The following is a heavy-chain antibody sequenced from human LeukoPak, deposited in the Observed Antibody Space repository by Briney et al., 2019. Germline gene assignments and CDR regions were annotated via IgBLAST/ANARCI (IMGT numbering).Heavy chain of an antibody. J-gene: IGHJ4*02. D-gene: IGHD3-22*01. Sequence: GASVKVSCKASGYTFTGYYMHWVRQAPGQGLEWMGRINPNSGGTNYAQKFQGRVTMTRDTSTSTAYMELSRLRSDDTAVYYCATPQGSYYYDSSGYSPFDYWGQGTLVTVSS. CDR2: INPNSGGT. V-gene: IGHV1-2*06. CDR3: ATPQGSYYYDSSGYSPFDY. CDR1: GYTFTGYY.